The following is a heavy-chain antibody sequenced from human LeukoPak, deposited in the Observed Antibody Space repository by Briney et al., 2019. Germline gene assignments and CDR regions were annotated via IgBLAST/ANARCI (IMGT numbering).Heavy chain of an antibody. J-gene: IGHJ5*02. CDR1: GYSFSKFW. CDR3: ARQSVSGAAFDP. D-gene: IGHD4-17*01. CDR2: IYPGDSET. V-gene: IGHV5-51*01. Sequence: GESLEISCKGSGYSFSKFWIDWVRQMPGKDLEWVGIIYPGDSETRYSPSFQGQVTISVDKSINTAYLQWSSLKASDTAMYYCARQSVSGAAFDPWGQGTLVTVSS.